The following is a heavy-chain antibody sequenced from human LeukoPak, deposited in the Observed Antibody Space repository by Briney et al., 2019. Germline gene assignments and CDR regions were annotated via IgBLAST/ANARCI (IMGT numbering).Heavy chain of an antibody. CDR1: GFTFSSYS. D-gene: IGHD2-2*01. Sequence: PGGSLRLSCAASGFTFSSYSMNWVRQAPGKGLEWVSSISSSSSYIYYADSVKGRFTISRDNAKNSLYLQMDSLRAEDTAVYYCARDRYCSSTSCYNWFDPWGQGTLVTVSS. CDR3: ARDRYCSSTSCYNWFDP. J-gene: IGHJ5*02. CDR2: ISSSSSYI. V-gene: IGHV3-21*01.